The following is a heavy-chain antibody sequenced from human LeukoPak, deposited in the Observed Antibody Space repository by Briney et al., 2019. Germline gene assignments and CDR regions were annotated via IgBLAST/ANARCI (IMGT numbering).Heavy chain of an antibody. J-gene: IGHJ4*02. CDR3: ASGESGTFDY. D-gene: IGHD4-17*01. V-gene: IGHV4-61*08. CDR2: IYYTGST. CDR1: GGSISSGDYY. Sequence: SETLSLTCTVSGGSISSGDYYWSWIRQPPGKGLEWIGYIYYTGSTNYNPSLKSRATMSVDTSKKQFSLKLSSVTAADTAMYYCASGESGTFDYWGQGTLVTVSS.